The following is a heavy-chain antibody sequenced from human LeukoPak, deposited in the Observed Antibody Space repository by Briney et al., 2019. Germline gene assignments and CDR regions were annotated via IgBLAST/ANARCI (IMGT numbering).Heavy chain of an antibody. D-gene: IGHD6-19*01. CDR2: IYYSGST. CDR3: ASEPHIAVAVP. V-gene: IGHV4-39*07. CDR1: GGSISSSSYY. J-gene: IGHJ5*02. Sequence: PSKTLSLTCTVSGGSISSSSYYWGWIRQPPGKGLEWIGSIYYSGSTYYNPSLKSRVTISVDTSKNQFSLKLSSVTAADTAVYYCASEPHIAVAVPWGQGTLVTVSS.